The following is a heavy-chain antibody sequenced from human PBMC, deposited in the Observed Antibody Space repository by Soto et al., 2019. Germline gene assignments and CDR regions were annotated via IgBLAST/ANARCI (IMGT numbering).Heavy chain of an antibody. Sequence: SETLSLTCTVSGGSISSYYWSWIRQPPGKGLEWIGYIYYSGSTNYNPSLKSRVTISVDTSKNQFSLKLSSVAAADTAVYYCARTSGIRDYYGMDVWGQGTTVTVSS. CDR2: IYYSGST. J-gene: IGHJ6*02. CDR1: GGSISSYY. D-gene: IGHD2-2*01. CDR3: ARTSGIRDYYGMDV. V-gene: IGHV4-59*01.